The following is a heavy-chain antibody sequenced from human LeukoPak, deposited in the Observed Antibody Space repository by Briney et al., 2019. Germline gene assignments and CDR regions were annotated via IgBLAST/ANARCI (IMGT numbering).Heavy chain of an antibody. D-gene: IGHD1-1*01. J-gene: IGHJ4*02. V-gene: IGHV4-39*07. CDR2: IYYSGST. CDR3: ARGHRYKNFDY. Sequence: SETLSLTCTVSGGSISSSSYYWGWIRQPPGKGLAWIGSIYYSGSTYYNPSLKSRVTISVDTSKNQFSLKLSAVTAADTAVYYCARGHRYKNFDYWGQGTLVTVSS. CDR1: GGSISSSSYY.